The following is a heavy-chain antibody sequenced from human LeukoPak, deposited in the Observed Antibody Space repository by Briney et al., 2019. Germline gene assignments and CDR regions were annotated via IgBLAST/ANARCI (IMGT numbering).Heavy chain of an antibody. CDR3: SPLLGGGAADFDY. CDR1: GFPFSSYG. V-gene: IGHV3-30*02. CDR2: IRYDGSNK. D-gene: IGHD6-13*01. Sequence: PGGSLRLSCAASGFPFSSYGMHWVRQAPGKGLEWVAFIRYDGSNKYYADSVKGRFTISRDNSKNTLYLQMNSRRAEDTAVYYFSPLLGGGAADFDYWGQGTLVTVSS. J-gene: IGHJ4*02.